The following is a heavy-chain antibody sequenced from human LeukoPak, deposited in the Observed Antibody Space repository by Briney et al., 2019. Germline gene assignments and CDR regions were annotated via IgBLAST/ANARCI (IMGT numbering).Heavy chain of an antibody. Sequence: GGSLRLSCAASGFTFTSYNMNWVRQAPGRGLEWVSSITSSSSYIYYADSVKGRFTISRDNAKNSLYLQMDSLRVEDPAVYYCARDPYSGNYGAYYYYYMDVWGKGTTVTITS. V-gene: IGHV3-21*06. CDR2: ITSSSSYI. CDR3: ARDPYSGNYGAYYYYYMDV. CDR1: GFTFTSYN. J-gene: IGHJ6*03. D-gene: IGHD1-26*01.